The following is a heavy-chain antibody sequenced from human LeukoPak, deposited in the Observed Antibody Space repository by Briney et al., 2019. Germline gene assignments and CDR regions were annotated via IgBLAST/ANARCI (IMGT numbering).Heavy chain of an antibody. CDR1: GFTFSSYA. V-gene: IGHV3-23*01. D-gene: IGHD3-3*01. CDR3: AKDPAEWGWRWFGP. CDR2: ISGSGGST. J-gene: IGHJ5*02. Sequence: GGSLRLSCAASGFTFSSYAMSWVRQAPGKGLEWVSAISGSGGSTYCADSVKGRFTISRDNSKSTLYLQMNSLRAEDTAVYYCAKDPAEWGWRWFGPWGQGTLVTVSS.